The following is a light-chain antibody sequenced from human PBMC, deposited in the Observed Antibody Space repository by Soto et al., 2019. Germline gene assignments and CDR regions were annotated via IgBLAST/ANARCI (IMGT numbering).Light chain of an antibody. CDR3: QQYGCSPYT. Sequence: IVLTQSPGTLSLSPGERATLSCRASRSVITRFLACYQQKPGQAPRLLIYGASSRSTGIPYRFSGSGSGTDFTLTISSLEPEDFAVYYCQQYGCSPYTFGQGTKLEIK. V-gene: IGKV3-20*01. J-gene: IGKJ2*01. CDR1: RSVITRF. CDR2: GAS.